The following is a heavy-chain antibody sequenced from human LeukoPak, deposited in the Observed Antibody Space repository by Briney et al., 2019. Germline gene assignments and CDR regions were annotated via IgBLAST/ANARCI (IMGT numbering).Heavy chain of an antibody. Sequence: PGGSLRLSCAASGFTFSSYGMHWVRQAPGKGLEWVAVIWYDGSNKYYADSVKGRFTISRDISKNTLYLQMNSLRAEDTAVYYCARASIVVVTAILSFDYWGQGTLVTVSS. CDR1: GFTFSSYG. V-gene: IGHV3-33*01. D-gene: IGHD2-21*02. CDR3: ARASIVVVTAILSFDY. CDR2: IWYDGSNK. J-gene: IGHJ4*02.